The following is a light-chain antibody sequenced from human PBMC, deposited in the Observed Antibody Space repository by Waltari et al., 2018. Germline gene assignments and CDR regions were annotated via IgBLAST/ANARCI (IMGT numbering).Light chain of an antibody. J-gene: IGLJ2*01. CDR2: LNSDGGH. CDR3: QTWGTGIQV. Sequence: QLVLTLSPSASASLVASVKLTFTLSCGSISSALTWHQQQPEKGPRYLMKLNSDGGHSKGDGIPDRFSGPSSGAERYLTISSLQSEDEADYYCQTWGTGIQVFGGGTKLTVL. CDR1: CGSISSA. V-gene: IGLV4-69*01.